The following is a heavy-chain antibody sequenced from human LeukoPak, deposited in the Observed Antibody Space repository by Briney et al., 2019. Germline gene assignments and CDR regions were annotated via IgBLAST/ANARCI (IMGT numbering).Heavy chain of an antibody. CDR1: GFTFSSYA. D-gene: IGHD3-22*01. J-gene: IGHJ4*02. V-gene: IGHV3-23*01. CDR2: ISYSGSST. Sequence: PGGSLRLSCAASGFTFSSYAMSWVRQAPGKGLEWVSAISYSGSSTYYADSVKGRFTISRDNSKNTLYLQMNSLRAEDTAVYYCAKNYDSSGYYPDYWGQGSLVTVSS. CDR3: AKNYDSSGYYPDY.